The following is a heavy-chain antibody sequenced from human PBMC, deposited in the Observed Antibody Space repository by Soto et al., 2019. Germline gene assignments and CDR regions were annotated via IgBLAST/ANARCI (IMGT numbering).Heavy chain of an antibody. CDR1: GFTFSDYY. CDR2: ISSSGSTI. V-gene: IGHV3-11*01. J-gene: IGHJ6*02. Sequence: QVQLVESGGGLVKPGGSLRLSCAASGFTFSDYYMSWIRQAPGKGLEWVSYISSSGSTIYYADSVKGRFTISRDNXKXSXXLQMNSLRAEDTAVYYCARVEVVVAATAYYYGMDVWGQGTTVTVSS. D-gene: IGHD2-15*01. CDR3: ARVEVVVAATAYYYGMDV.